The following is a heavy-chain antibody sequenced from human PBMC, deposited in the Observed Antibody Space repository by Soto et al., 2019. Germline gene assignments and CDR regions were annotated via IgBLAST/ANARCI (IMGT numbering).Heavy chain of an antibody. CDR2: ISHRSATT. Sequence: GGSLRLSCAASGFTFSIYAMSWVRQAPGKGLEWVSTISHRSATTYYADSVKGRFTVSRDNSKNTLYLQMNSLRAEDTAVYYCARRIVEPIPYLVHWGQGSLDTVSS. CDR3: ARRIVEPIPYLVH. J-gene: IGHJ4*02. V-gene: IGHV3-23*01. D-gene: IGHD3-22*01. CDR1: GFTFSIYA.